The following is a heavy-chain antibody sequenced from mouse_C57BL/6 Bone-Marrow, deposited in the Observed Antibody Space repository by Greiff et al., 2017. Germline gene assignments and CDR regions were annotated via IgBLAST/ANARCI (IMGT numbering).Heavy chain of an antibody. V-gene: IGHV1-69*01. CDR3: GGGGYYAMDY. Sequence: QVQLQQSGAELVMPGASVRLSCKASGYTFTSYWMHWVKQRPGRGLEWIGEIDPSDSYTNYNQKFKGKSTLTVDKSSSTAYMQLSSLTSEDSAVYYCGGGGYYAMDYWGQGTSVTVSS. J-gene: IGHJ4*01. CDR1: GYTFTSYW. CDR2: IDPSDSYT.